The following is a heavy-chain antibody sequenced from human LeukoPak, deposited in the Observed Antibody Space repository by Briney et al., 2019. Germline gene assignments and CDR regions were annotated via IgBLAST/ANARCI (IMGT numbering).Heavy chain of an antibody. J-gene: IGHJ3*02. D-gene: IGHD3-22*01. CDR2: IIPIFGTA. V-gene: IGHV1-69*05. Sequence: SVRVSCKASGGTFSSYAISWVRQAPGQGLEWMGGIIPIFGTANYAQKFQGRVTITTDESTSTAYMELSSLRSEDTAVYYCARVGQYYDSSGLSNAFDIWGQGTMVTVSS. CDR3: ARVGQYYDSSGLSNAFDI. CDR1: GGTFSSYA.